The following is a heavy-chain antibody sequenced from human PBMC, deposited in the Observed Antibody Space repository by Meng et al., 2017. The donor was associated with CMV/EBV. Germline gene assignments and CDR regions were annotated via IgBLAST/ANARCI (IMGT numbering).Heavy chain of an antibody. J-gene: IGHJ6*02. CDR3: ARENYCSSTSCPDYYYGMDV. V-gene: IGHV3-11*04. CDR2: ISSSGSTI. Sequence: GESLKISCAASGFTFSDYYMSWIRQAPGKGLEWVSYISSSGSTIYYADSVKGRFTISRDNAKNSLYLQMNSLRAEDTAVYYCARENYCSSTSCPDYYYGMDVWGQGTTVTVSS. D-gene: IGHD2-2*01. CDR1: GFTFSDYY.